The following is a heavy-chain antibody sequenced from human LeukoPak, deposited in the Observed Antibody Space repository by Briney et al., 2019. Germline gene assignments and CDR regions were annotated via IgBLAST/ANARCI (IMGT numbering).Heavy chain of an antibody. CDR2: INSDGSWT. V-gene: IGHV3-74*01. D-gene: IGHD2-2*01. CDR1: GNYW. CDR3: VSFYETY. Sequence: PGGSLRLSCAASGNYWMHWVRQAPGKGLVWVPHINSDGSWTSYADSVKGRFTISKDNAKNTVYLQMSNLRAEDTAVYYCVSFYETYWGRGTLVTVSS. J-gene: IGHJ4*02.